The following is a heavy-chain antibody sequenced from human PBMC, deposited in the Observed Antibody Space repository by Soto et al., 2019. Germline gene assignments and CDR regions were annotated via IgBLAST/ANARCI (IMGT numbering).Heavy chain of an antibody. Sequence: ASVKVSCKASGYTFTSYDINWVRQATGQGLEWMGWMNPNSGNTGYAQKFQGRVTMTRNTSISTAYMELSSLRSEDTAVYYFARVHGTRSGRGTWGYWGQGTLVTVSS. V-gene: IGHV1-8*01. D-gene: IGHD3-16*01. CDR3: ARVHGTRSGRGTWGY. CDR2: MNPNSGNT. CDR1: GYTFTSYD. J-gene: IGHJ4*02.